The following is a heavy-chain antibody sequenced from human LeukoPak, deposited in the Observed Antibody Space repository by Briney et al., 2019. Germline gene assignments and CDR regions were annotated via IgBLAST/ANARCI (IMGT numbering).Heavy chain of an antibody. CDR1: GFTFDDYA. CDR3: AKDKDSSSWYIDY. V-gene: IGHV3-9*03. D-gene: IGHD6-13*01. Sequence: PGWSLRLSCAASGFTFDDYAMHWVRQAPGKGLEWVSGISWNSGSIGYADSVKGRFTISRDNAKNSLYLQMNSLRAEDMALYYCAKDKDSSSWYIDYWGQGTLVTVSS. J-gene: IGHJ4*02. CDR2: ISWNSGSI.